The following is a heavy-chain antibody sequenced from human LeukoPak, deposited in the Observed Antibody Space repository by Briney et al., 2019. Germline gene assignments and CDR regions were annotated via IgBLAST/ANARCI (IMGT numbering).Heavy chain of an antibody. CDR3: TRGDYYDSSGYYFLFDY. V-gene: IGHV3-49*04. Sequence: GGSLRLSCTASGFTFGDYAMSWVRQAPGKGLEWVGFIRSKAYGGTTEYAASVKGRFTISRDDSKSIAYLQMNSLKTEDTAVYYCTRGDYYDSSGYYFLFDYWGQGTLVTVSS. J-gene: IGHJ4*02. D-gene: IGHD3-22*01. CDR1: GFTFGDYA. CDR2: IRSKAYGGTT.